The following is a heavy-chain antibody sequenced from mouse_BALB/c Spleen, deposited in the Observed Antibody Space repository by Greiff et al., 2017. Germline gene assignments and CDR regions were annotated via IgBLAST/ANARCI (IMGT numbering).Heavy chain of an antibody. CDR3: ARRLTGTGAMDY. CDR2: IYPGDGDT. V-gene: IGHV1-87*01. J-gene: IGHJ4*01. Sequence: QVQLQQSGAELARPGASVKLSCKASGYTFTSYWMQWVKQRPGQGLEWIGAIYPGDGDTRYTQKFKGKATLTADKSSSTAYMQLSSLASEDSAVYYCARRLTGTGAMDYWGQGTSVTVSS. CDR1: GYTFTSYW. D-gene: IGHD4-1*01.